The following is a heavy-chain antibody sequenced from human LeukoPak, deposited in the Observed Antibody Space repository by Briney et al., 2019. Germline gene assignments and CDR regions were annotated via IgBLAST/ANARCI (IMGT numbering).Heavy chain of an antibody. D-gene: IGHD2-2*01. CDR1: GGSFSGYY. V-gene: IGHV4-34*01. Sequence: SETLSLTCAVYGGSFSGYYWSWIRQPPGKGLEWIGEINHSGSTNYNPSLKSRVTISVDTSKNQSSLKLSSVTAADTAVYYCARVGCSSTSCSYSYWGQGTLVTVSS. J-gene: IGHJ4*02. CDR2: INHSGST. CDR3: ARVGCSSTSCSYSY.